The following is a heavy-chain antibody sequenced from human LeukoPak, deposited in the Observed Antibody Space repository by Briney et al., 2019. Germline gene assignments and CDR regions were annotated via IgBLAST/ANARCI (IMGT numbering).Heavy chain of an antibody. D-gene: IGHD4-17*01. V-gene: IGHV4-59*12. CDR2: IYYSGST. J-gene: IGHJ6*03. CDR1: GGSISSYY. Sequence: PSETLSLTCTVSGGSISSYYWSWIRQPPGKGLEWIGYIYYSGSTYYNPSLKSRVTISVDTSKNQFSLKLSSVTAADTAVYYCARGAPLTTVTLYYYYYMDVWGKGTTVTVSS. CDR3: ARGAPLTTVTLYYYYYMDV.